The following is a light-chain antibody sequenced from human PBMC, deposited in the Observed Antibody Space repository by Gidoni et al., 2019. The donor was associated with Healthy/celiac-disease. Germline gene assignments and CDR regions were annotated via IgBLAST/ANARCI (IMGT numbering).Light chain of an antibody. CDR2: EVS. CDR1: SSDVGGYNY. CDR3: SSYTSSSTPYV. J-gene: IGLJ1*01. V-gene: IGLV2-14*01. Sequence: QSALPQPAPVSGSPGQSITISCTGTSSDVGGYNYVSWYQQHPGKAPKLMIYEVSNRPSGVSNRFSGSKSGNTASLTISGLQAEDEADYCCSSYTSSSTPYVFGTGTKVTVL.